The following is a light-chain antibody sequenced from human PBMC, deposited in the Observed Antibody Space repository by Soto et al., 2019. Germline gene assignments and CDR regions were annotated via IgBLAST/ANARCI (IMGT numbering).Light chain of an antibody. CDR1: QSISTY. Sequence: DIQMTQSPSSLSASVGDRVTITCRASQSISTYLNWYQQKPGQAPNLLIYAASSLQSGVPSRFSGSGSGTDFTLTISSLQPEDFATYYCQQSYSPLTFGQGTRLEIK. CDR2: AAS. CDR3: QQSYSPLT. V-gene: IGKV1-39*01. J-gene: IGKJ5*01.